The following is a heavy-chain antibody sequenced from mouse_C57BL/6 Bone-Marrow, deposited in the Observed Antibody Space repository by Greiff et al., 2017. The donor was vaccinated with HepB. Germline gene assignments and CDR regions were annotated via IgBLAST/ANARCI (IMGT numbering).Heavy chain of an antibody. J-gene: IGHJ2*01. CDR2: IYPGDGDP. Sequence: VQLLQSGPELVTPGASVKISCKASGYAFSSSWINWVKQRPGKGLEWIGRIYPGDGDPNYNGKFKGKATLTVDKSSSTAYMQLSSLTSEDSAVYYCARLGQLRIRWEMDDWGQGTTVTVSS. CDR1: GYAFSSSW. D-gene: IGHD3-2*02. CDR3: ARLGQLRIRWEMDD. V-gene: IGHV1-82*01.